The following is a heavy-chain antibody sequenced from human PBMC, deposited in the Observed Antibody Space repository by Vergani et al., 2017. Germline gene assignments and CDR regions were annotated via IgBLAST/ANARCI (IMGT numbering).Heavy chain of an antibody. CDR3: AGLFLYCSSTSCYHSWFDP. Sequence: EVQLVPSGAEVKKPGESLKISCKGSGYSFTSYWIGWVRQMPGKGLEWMGIIYPGDSDTRYSPSFQGQVTISADKSISTAYLQWSSLKASDTAMYYCAGLFLYCSSTSCYHSWFDPWGQGTLVTVSS. CDR2: IYPGDSDT. D-gene: IGHD2-2*01. V-gene: IGHV5-51*01. J-gene: IGHJ5*02. CDR1: GYSFTSYW.